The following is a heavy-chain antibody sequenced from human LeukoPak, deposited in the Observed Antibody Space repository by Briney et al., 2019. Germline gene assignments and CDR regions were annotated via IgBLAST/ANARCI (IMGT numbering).Heavy chain of an antibody. V-gene: IGHV1-69*05. J-gene: IGHJ4*02. D-gene: IGHD4-23*01. Sequence: ASVKVSCKASGGTFSSYAISWVRQAPGQGLEWMGGIIPIFGTANYAQKFQGRVTITTDESTSTAYMELSSLRSEDTAVYYCAREGEDSDGNSVCDYWGQGTLVTVSS. CDR1: GGTFSSYA. CDR2: IIPIFGTA. CDR3: AREGEDSDGNSVCDY.